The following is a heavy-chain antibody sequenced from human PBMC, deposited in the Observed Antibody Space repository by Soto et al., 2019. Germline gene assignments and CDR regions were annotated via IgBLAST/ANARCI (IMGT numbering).Heavy chain of an antibody. V-gene: IGHV4-34*01. Sequence: QVQLQQWGAGLLKPSETLSLTCAVYGGSFSGYYWSWIRQPPGKGLEWIGEINHSGSTNYNPSLKSRVTISVDTSKKQFSLKLCSVTAADTAVYYCARVTRVAAARRAFRRQENSRLPGWFDTWGQGTLVTVSS. CDR2: INHSGST. J-gene: IGHJ5*02. CDR3: ARVTRVAAARRAFRRQENSRLPGWFDT. D-gene: IGHD6-13*01. CDR1: GGSFSGYY.